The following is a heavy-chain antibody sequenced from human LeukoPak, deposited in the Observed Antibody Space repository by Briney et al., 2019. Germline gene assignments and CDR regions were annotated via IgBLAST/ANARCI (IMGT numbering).Heavy chain of an antibody. J-gene: IGHJ6*02. Sequence: PGGSLRLSCAASGFTFSSYAMSWVRQAPGKGLEWVSAISGSGGSTYYADSVKGRFTISRDNSKNTLYLQMNSLRAEDTAVYYCAKEPSIAAAGGLYGMDVWGQGTTVTVSS. CDR3: AKEPSIAAAGGLYGMDV. V-gene: IGHV3-23*01. CDR1: GFTFSSYA. CDR2: ISGSGGST. D-gene: IGHD6-13*01.